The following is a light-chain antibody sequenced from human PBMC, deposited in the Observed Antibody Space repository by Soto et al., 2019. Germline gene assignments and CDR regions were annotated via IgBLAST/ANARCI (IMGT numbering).Light chain of an antibody. Sequence: DIQMTQSPSSLSASVGDRFTITCRASPSISTYLNWYHQKPGKAPKLLIYAASSLQSGVPSRFSGSGSGTDFALTISSLQPEDFATYYCQQTYNTPWTFGQGTTGDIK. CDR2: AAS. J-gene: IGKJ1*01. CDR1: PSISTY. CDR3: QQTYNTPWT. V-gene: IGKV1-39*01.